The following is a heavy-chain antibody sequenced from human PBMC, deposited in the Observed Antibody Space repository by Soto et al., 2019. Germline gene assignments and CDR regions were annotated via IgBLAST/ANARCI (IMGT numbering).Heavy chain of an antibody. V-gene: IGHV3-7*01. CDR1: GFTFSTYS. D-gene: IGHD3-10*01. Sequence: EVQLVESGGGLVQPGGSLRLSCAASGFTFSTYSMSWVRQAPGKGLEWVANIKQDGSEKYYVDSVKGRFTISRDNAKNSLYLQMSSLRAEDKAVYYCARGRYRYGFYFDLWGRGTLVTVSS. J-gene: IGHJ2*01. CDR3: ARGRYRYGFYFDL. CDR2: IKQDGSEK.